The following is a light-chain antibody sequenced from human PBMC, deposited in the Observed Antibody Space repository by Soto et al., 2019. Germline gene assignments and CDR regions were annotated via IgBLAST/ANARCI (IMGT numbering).Light chain of an antibody. V-gene: IGKV3-20*01. CDR2: GAS. CDR1: QSISNFY. CDR3: HQYGRSPPWT. J-gene: IGKJ1*01. Sequence: EIVLTQSPGTLSLSPGERATLSCRASQSISNFYLAWFQQKPGQAPRLLIYGASTRATGIPDRVSGSGSGTDFTLTITRLEPEDFAVYYCHQYGRSPPWTFGQGTKVEVK.